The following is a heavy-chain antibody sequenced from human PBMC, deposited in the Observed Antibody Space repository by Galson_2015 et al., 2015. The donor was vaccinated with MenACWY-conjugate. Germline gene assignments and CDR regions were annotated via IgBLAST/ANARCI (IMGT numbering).Heavy chain of an antibody. Sequence: PALVKPTQTLTLTCTFSGFSLSTYEMCIYWVRQPPGKALEWLARIDWWGNKYYTTSLKTRLTISKDTSTNQVVLTMTNVDPVDTATYYCARMHIVLDATDAFDIWGQGTMVTVSS. J-gene: IGHJ3*02. D-gene: IGHD3-22*01. CDR2: IDWWGNK. CDR3: ARMHIVLDATDAFDI. CDR1: GFSLSTYEMC. V-gene: IGHV2-70*11.